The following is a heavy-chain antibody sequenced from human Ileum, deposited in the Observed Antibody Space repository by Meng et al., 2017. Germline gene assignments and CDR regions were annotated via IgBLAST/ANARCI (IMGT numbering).Heavy chain of an antibody. Sequence: SCAASGFSFSDSWMHWVRQAPGKGLVWVSRINPDGRSSNNADSVKGRFTVSRDNSKNTLYLQMNSLRAEDTAVYYCARDRRADYSLHDAFDIWGQGTMVTVSS. D-gene: IGHD4-11*01. CDR2: INPDGRSS. V-gene: IGHV3-74*01. CDR1: GFSFSDSW. J-gene: IGHJ3*02. CDR3: ARDRRADYSLHDAFDI.